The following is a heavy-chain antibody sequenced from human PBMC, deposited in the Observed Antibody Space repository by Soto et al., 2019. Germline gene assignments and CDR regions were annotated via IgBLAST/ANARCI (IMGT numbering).Heavy chain of an antibody. V-gene: IGHV3-48*03. J-gene: IGHJ4*02. CDR1: GFTFSSYE. CDR2: ISSSGSTI. CDR3: AFPSSSFDY. D-gene: IGHD6-6*01. Sequence: GGSLRLSCAASGFTFSSYEMNWVRQAPGKGLEWVSYISSSGSTIYYADSVKGRFTISRDNAKNSLYLQMNSLRAEDTAVYYCAFPSSSFDYWGQGTLVTVSS.